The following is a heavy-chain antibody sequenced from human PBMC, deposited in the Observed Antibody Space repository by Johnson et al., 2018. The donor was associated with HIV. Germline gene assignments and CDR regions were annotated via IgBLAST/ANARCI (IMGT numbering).Heavy chain of an antibody. Sequence: VQLVESGGGLVQPGGSLRLSCAASGFTVSSNYMTWVRQAPGKGLEWVSILYSGGSTYYADSVKGRFSISRDNSKNTLFLQLNSLRAEDTAVYYCAREGGPPKLAFDIWGQGTMVTVSS. J-gene: IGHJ3*02. CDR2: LYSGGST. D-gene: IGHD3-16*01. CDR1: GFTVSSNY. V-gene: IGHV3-66*01. CDR3: AREGGPPKLAFDI.